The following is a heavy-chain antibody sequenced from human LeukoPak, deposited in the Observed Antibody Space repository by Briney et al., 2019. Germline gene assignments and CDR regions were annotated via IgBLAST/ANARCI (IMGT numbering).Heavy chain of an antibody. CDR2: ISSSSSTI. CDR1: GFTFSSYS. CDR3: ARDRCQYSSSSCAFDI. Sequence: GGSLRLSCAASGFTFSSYSMNWVRQAPGKGLEWVSYISSSSSTIYYADSVKGRFTISRDNAKNSLYLQMNSLRAEDTAVYYCARDRCQYSSSSCAFDIWGQGTMVTVSS. V-gene: IGHV3-48*04. D-gene: IGHD6-6*01. J-gene: IGHJ3*02.